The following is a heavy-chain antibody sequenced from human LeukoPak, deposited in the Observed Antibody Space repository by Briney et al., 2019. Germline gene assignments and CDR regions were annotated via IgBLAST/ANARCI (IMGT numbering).Heavy chain of an antibody. D-gene: IGHD1-26*01. CDR3: ARDDHYSGSYYAFDY. CDR2: IIPIFGTA. V-gene: IGHV1-69*13. Sequence: SVKFSCKASGGTFSSYAISWVRQAPGQGLEWMGGIIPIFGTANYAQKFQGRVTITADESTSTAYMELSSLRSEDTAVYCCARDDHYSGSYYAFDYWGQGTLVTVSS. CDR1: GGTFSSYA. J-gene: IGHJ4*02.